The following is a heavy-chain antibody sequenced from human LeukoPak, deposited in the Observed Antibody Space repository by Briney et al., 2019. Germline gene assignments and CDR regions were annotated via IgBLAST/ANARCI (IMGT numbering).Heavy chain of an antibody. J-gene: IGHJ4*02. D-gene: IGHD6-19*01. CDR3: ARHLSGGSGRHY. CDR2: IDPRDSYT. CDR1: GYSLTSYW. V-gene: IGHV5-10-1*01. Sequence: GESLKIYCNGSGYSLTSYWISWVRQMPGQGLEWMGRIDPRDSYTNYRPSFQGHVTISADKSISTAYLQWSSLKASDTAMDYCARHLSGGSGRHYWGQGTLVTVSS.